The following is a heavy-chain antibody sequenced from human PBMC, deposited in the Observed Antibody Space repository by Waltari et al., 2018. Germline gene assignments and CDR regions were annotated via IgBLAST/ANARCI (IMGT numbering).Heavy chain of an antibody. CDR2: IYYSGST. CDR1: GGSISSSSYY. D-gene: IGHD1-26*01. Sequence: QLQLQESGPGLVKPSETLSLTCTVSGGSISSSSYYWGWIRQPPGKGLEWIGSIYYSGSTYYNPTLKSRVTISVDTSKNQFSLKLSSVTAADTAVYYCATLGGSYYVYYYGMDVWGQGTTVTVSS. CDR3: ATLGGSYYVYYYGMDV. J-gene: IGHJ6*02. V-gene: IGHV4-39*07.